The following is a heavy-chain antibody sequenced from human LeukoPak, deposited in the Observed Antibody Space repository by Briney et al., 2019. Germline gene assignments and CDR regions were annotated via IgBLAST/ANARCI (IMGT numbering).Heavy chain of an antibody. CDR2: IYYSGST. J-gene: IGHJ4*02. Sequence: SETLSLTCTVSGGSISSSSYYWGWIRQPPGKGLEWIGSIYYSGSTYYNPSLKSRVTISVDTSKNQFSLRLSSVTAADTAVYYCARLTAVPAARDYFDYWGQGTLVTVSS. D-gene: IGHD2-2*01. V-gene: IGHV4-39*07. CDR3: ARLTAVPAARDYFDY. CDR1: GGSISSSSYY.